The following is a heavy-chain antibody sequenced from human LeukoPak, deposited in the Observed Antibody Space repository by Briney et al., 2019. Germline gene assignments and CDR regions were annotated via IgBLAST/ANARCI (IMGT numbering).Heavy chain of an antibody. CDR3: AGSGSYWNFDY. CDR1: GGSISSGSYY. J-gene: IGHJ4*02. Sequence: SETLSLTCTVSGGSISSGSYYWSWIRQPAGKGLEWIGRIYTSGSTNYNPSLKSRVTISVGTSKNQFSLKLSSVTAADTAVYYCAGSGSYWNFDYWGQGTLVTVSS. D-gene: IGHD1-26*01. V-gene: IGHV4-61*02. CDR2: IYTSGST.